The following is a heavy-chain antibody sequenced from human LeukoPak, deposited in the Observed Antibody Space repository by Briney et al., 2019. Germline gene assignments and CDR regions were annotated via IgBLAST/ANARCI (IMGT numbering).Heavy chain of an antibody. CDR1: GGTFSSYA. D-gene: IGHD3-22*01. Sequence: SVNVSCKASGGTFSSYAISWLRQAPGQGLEWMGRIIPILGIANYAQKFQGRVTITPDKSTSTAYMELSSLRSEDTAVYYCAILGDSSGYYDDYWGQGTLVTVSS. CDR2: IIPILGIA. J-gene: IGHJ4*02. CDR3: AILGDSSGYYDDY. V-gene: IGHV1-69*10.